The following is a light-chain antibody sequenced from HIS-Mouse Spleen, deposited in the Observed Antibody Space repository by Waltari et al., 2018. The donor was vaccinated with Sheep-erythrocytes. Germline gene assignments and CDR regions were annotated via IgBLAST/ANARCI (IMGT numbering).Light chain of an antibody. V-gene: IGKV3-11*01. CDR2: DAS. CDR3: QQRSNWYT. CDR1: QSVSSY. Sequence: EIVLTQSPATLSLSPGERATLSCRASQSVSSYLAWYQQKPGQAPRLLIYDASNRATGIPARFSGSGSGTDCTLTISSLEPEDFAVYYCQQRSNWYTVGQGTKLEIK. J-gene: IGKJ2*01.